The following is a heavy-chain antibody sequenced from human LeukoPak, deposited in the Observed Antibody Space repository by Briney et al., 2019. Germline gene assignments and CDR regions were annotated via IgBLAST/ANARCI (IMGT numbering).Heavy chain of an antibody. V-gene: IGHV1-2*02. CDR2: INPNSGGT. CDR3: ARDALDYYDSSGNWFDP. J-gene: IGHJ5*02. CDR1: GYTFTGYY. D-gene: IGHD3-22*01. Sequence: ASVKVSCKASGYTFTGYYMHWVRHAPGQGLEWMGWINPNSGGTNYAQKFQGRVTMTRGTSISTAYMELSSLRSEDTAVYYCARDALDYYDSSGNWFDPWGQGTLVTVSS.